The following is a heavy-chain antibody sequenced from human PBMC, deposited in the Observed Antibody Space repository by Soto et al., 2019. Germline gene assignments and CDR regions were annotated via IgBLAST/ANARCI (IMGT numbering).Heavy chain of an antibody. V-gene: IGHV4-59*08. J-gene: IGHJ4*02. CDR3: ARGRGIVATINRSLLFDY. CDR1: GDSISTDY. Sequence: PSETLSLTCTVSGDSISTDYWSWIRQSPGKGLEWIGFIYYGGSTNYNPSLKSRVTISVDTPKNQFSLKLSSVTAADTAVYYCARGRGIVATINRSLLFDYWGQGTLVTVSS. D-gene: IGHD5-12*01. CDR2: IYYGGST.